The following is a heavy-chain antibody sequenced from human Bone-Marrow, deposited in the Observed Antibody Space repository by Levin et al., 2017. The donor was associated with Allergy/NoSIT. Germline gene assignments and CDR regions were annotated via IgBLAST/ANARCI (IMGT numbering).Heavy chain of an antibody. J-gene: IGHJ1*01. CDR3: ASLNYGESGHFHH. CDR1: ELTFSTYA. Sequence: PPGGSLRLSCVASELTFSTYAMSWVRQAPGMGLEWVSFISGSGGSTHYADSVKGRFTISRDNFKNTLYLQMNSLRAEDTAVYYCASLNYGESGHFHHWGQGTLVTVSS. CDR2: ISGSGGST. V-gene: IGHV3-23*01. D-gene: IGHD4-17*01.